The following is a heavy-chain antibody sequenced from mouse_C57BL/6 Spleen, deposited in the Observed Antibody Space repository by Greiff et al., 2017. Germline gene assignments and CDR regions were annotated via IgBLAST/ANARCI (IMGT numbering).Heavy chain of an antibody. CDR1: GYTFTSYW. V-gene: IGHV1-50*01. Sequence: VQLQQPGAELVKPGASVKLSCKASGYTFTSYWMQWVKQRPGQGLEWIGEIDPSDSYTNYNQKFKGKATLTVDTSSSTAYMQLSSLTSEDSAVYYCARCLGFTTVHFCDYWGQGTTLTVSS. D-gene: IGHD1-1*01. J-gene: IGHJ2*01. CDR2: IDPSDSYT. CDR3: ARCLGFTTVHFCDY.